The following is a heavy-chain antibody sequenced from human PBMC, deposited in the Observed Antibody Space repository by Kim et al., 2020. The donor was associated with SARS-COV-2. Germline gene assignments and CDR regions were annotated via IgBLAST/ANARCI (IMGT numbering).Heavy chain of an antibody. Sequence: VKGRFTISRDNAKNSLYLQMNSLRAEDTAVYYCARGTVTKSGGLEYYFDYWGQGTLVTVSS. D-gene: IGHD4-17*01. V-gene: IGHV3-21*01. J-gene: IGHJ4*02. CDR3: ARGTVTKSGGLEYYFDY.